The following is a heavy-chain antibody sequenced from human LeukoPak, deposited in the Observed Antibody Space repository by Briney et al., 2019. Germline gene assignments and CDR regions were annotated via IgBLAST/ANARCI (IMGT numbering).Heavy chain of an antibody. D-gene: IGHD2-2*02. CDR3: ARETGACTSTTCYRYFDY. Sequence: ASVKVSCKASGYTFTGFYIHWVRQAPGQGLEWMGWIKPHSGDTNCAQRFQDWVTMTRDTSLSTAYMEVSRLRSDDTAVYYCARETGACTSTTCYRYFDYWGQGTLVTVSS. CDR2: IKPHSGDT. V-gene: IGHV1-2*04. J-gene: IGHJ4*02. CDR1: GYTFTGFY.